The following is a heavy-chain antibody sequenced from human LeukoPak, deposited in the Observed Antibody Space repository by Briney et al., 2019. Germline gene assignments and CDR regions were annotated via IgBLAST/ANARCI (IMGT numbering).Heavy chain of an antibody. J-gene: IGHJ3*02. V-gene: IGHV3-30*02. Sequence: GGSLRLSCAASGFTFSSYGMHWVRQAPGKGLEWVAFIRYDGSNKYYADSVKGRFTISRDNSKNTLYLQMNSLRAEDTAVYYCAKDLQRGYYVSSGYSQNDAFDIWGQGTMVTVSS. CDR1: GFTFSSYG. CDR3: AKDLQRGYYVSSGYSQNDAFDI. CDR2: IRYDGSNK. D-gene: IGHD3-22*01.